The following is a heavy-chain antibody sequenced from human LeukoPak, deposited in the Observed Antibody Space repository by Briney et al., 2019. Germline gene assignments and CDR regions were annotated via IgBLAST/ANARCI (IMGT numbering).Heavy chain of an antibody. J-gene: IGHJ6*03. D-gene: IGHD1-1*01. CDR3: ARGPPRGKYYYMDV. CDR2: IGTASDT. V-gene: IGHV3-13*01. Sequence: GGSLRLSCAASGFTFSSFDMHWVRQPTGQGLDWVSTIGTASDTYYPGSVEGRFTLSRDNAKNSLYLQMNSLTAGDTAVYYCARGPPRGKYYYMDVWGRGTTVTVSS. CDR1: GFTFSSFD.